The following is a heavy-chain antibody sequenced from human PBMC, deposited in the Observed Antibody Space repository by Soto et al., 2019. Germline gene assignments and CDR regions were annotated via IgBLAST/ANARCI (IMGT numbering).Heavy chain of an antibody. Sequence: PGGSLRLSCGASGFTFSNYWMSWVRQAPGKGLEWVANIKQDGSENYYVDSVKGRFTISRDNAKNSLYLQMSSLRAEDTAVYYCARGADYYGFWSGYSNYWGQGTLVTVSS. CDR2: IKQDGSEN. D-gene: IGHD3-3*01. V-gene: IGHV3-7*01. CDR1: GFTFSNYW. CDR3: ARGADYYGFWSGYSNY. J-gene: IGHJ4*02.